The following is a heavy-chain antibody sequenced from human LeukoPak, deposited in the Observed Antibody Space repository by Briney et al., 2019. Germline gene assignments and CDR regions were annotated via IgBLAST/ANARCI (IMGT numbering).Heavy chain of an antibody. J-gene: IGHJ4*02. CDR2: INPNSGGT. Sequence: ASVKVSCKASGYTFTSYYMHWVRQAPGQGLEWMGRINPNSGGTNYAQKFQGRVTMTRDTSISTAYMELSRLRSDDTAVYYCARIQLWFNDKPDYWGQGTLVTVSS. D-gene: IGHD5-18*01. CDR3: ARIQLWFNDKPDY. CDR1: GYTFTSYY. V-gene: IGHV1-2*06.